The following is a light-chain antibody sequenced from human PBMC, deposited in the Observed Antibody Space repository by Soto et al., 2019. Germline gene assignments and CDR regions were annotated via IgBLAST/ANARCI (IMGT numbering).Light chain of an antibody. Sequence: DIQLTHSPSTLSASVGDRVTITCLASQNIGGWLAWYQQKPGKAPKLLMYDAFTLESGVPSRFSGSGSGTEFTLTISSLQPEDFATYYCLQHNSYPWTFGQGTKVDIK. V-gene: IGKV1-5*01. CDR2: DAF. CDR1: QNIGGW. CDR3: LQHNSYPWT. J-gene: IGKJ1*01.